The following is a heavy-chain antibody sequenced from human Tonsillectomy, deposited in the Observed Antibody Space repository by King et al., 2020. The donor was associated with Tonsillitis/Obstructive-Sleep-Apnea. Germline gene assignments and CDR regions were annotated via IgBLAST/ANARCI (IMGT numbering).Heavy chain of an antibody. CDR2: ISSSGDYT. CDR3: AKDEKYKTTDPQCYCMDG. V-gene: IGHV3-23*04. Sequence: VQLVESGGGLVQPGGSLGLSCVTSGFTFSSYAMSWVRQAPGKGLEWVSAISSSGDYTYYADSVKGRFTISRDNSKNTLYLQMNNLGAEDTAVYYCAKDEKYKTTDPQCYCMDGGSQGSSVTVS. CDR1: GFTFSSYA. D-gene: IGHD1-14*01. J-gene: IGHJ6*02.